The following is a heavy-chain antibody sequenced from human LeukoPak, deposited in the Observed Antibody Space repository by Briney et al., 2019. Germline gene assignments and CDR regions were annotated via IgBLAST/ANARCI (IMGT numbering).Heavy chain of an antibody. V-gene: IGHV3-11*01. D-gene: IGHD1-26*01. CDR2: IGTRSNPI. Sequence: GGSLRLSCAASGFSFSALYMSWIRQAPGMGLEWISYIGTRSNPIYYADSVKGRFTISRDDAKNSLYLQMNSLRDEDTAVYFCAREARGSGRDFDYWGQGILVTVSS. CDR3: AREARGSGRDFDY. CDR1: GFSFSALY. J-gene: IGHJ4*02.